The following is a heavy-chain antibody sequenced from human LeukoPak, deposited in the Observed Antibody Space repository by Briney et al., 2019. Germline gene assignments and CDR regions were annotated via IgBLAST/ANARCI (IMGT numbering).Heavy chain of an antibody. CDR2: IIPIFGTA. J-gene: IGHJ1*01. V-gene: IGHV1-69*05. CDR3: ARAPPYYYDSSGYRPEYFQH. Sequence: GTSVKVSCKASGGTFSSYAISWVRQAPGQGLEWMGRIIPIFGTANYAQKFQGRVTITTDESTSTAYMELSSLRSEDTAVYYCARAPPYYYDSSGYRPEYFQHWGQGTLVTVSS. D-gene: IGHD3-22*01. CDR1: GGTFSSYA.